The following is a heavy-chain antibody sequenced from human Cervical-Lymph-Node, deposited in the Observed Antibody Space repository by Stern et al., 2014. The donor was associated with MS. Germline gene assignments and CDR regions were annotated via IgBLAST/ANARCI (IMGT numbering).Heavy chain of an antibody. CDR2: ISSDGSQT. CDR3: VRDRGGGQWLVLDY. J-gene: IGHJ4*02. V-gene: IGHV3-30-3*01. Sequence: VQLVESGGGVVQPGRSLRLSCVASGFTLSNFAIHWVRQAPGKGLEWVAGISSDGSQTYYADSVKGRFTISRDNSKNTLYLQMNSLRAEDTAVYYCVRDRGGGQWLVLDYWGQGTLVTVSS. D-gene: IGHD6-19*01. CDR1: GFTLSNFA.